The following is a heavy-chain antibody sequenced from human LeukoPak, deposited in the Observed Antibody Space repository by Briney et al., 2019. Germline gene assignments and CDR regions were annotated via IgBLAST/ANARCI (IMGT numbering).Heavy chain of an antibody. J-gene: IGHJ4*02. CDR2: ISSSGSTI. V-gene: IGHV3-48*03. Sequence: GGSLRLSCVASGFTFTNYAMNWVRQAPGKGLEWVSYISSSGSTIYYADSVKGRFTISRDNAKNSLYLQMNSLRAEDTAVYYCASEVSGSTDYWGQGTLVTVSS. CDR1: GFTFTNYA. CDR3: ASEVSGSTDY. D-gene: IGHD3-10*01.